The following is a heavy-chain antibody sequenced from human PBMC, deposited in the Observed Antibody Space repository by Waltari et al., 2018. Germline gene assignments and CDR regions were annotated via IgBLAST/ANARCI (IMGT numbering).Heavy chain of an antibody. CDR2: INAGNGNT. D-gene: IGHD1-26*01. V-gene: IGHV1-3*01. CDR1: GYTFTSYA. CDR3: ARGIVFGSPDAFDI. J-gene: IGHJ3*02. Sequence: QVQLVQSGAEVKKPGASVKVSCKASGYTFTSYAMHWVRQAPGQRLEWMGWINAGNGNTKYSQKFQGRVTITRDTSASTAYMELSSLRAEDTAVYYCARGIVFGSPDAFDIWGQGTMVTVSS.